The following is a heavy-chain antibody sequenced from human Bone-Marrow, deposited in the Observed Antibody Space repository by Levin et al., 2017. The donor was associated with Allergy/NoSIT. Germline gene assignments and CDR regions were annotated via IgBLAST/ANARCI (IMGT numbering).Heavy chain of an antibody. J-gene: IGHJ4*02. CDR3: ARVVPGVRGLDF. V-gene: IGHV3-11*06. CDR2: INSGGDYT. CDR1: GFTFSDYY. D-gene: IGHD2-8*01. Sequence: KAGGSLRLSCTTSGFTFSDYYMTWIRQSPGKGLQWISYINSGGDYTHTADSVKGRFTISRDNSKNSLYLQMNGLRGDDTAVYYCARVVPGVRGLDFWGRGALVSVSS.